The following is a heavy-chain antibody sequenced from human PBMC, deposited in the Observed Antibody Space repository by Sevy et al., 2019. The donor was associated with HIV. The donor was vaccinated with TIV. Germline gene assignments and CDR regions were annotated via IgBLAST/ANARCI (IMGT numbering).Heavy chain of an antibody. J-gene: IGHJ6*02. D-gene: IGHD2-15*01. Sequence: GGSLRLSCAASGFTFSNYGMHWVRQAPGKGLEWVAVISYDGSNQYYADSVQGRFTISRDNSKNTLYLQMNSLRTEDTAGYYCAKGAVDCSDGTCYSAYYYSVMDVWGQGTTVTVSS. CDR2: ISYDGSNQ. V-gene: IGHV3-30*18. CDR1: GFTFSNYG. CDR3: AKGAVDCSDGTCYSAYYYSVMDV.